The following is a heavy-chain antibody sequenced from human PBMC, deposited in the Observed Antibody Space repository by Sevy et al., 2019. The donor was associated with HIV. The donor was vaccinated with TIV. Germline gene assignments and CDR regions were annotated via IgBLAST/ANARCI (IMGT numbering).Heavy chain of an antibody. CDR1: GFTFSSYG. CDR3: ARGKAALPGYYYGMDV. V-gene: IGHV3-33*08. CDR2: IWYDGSNT. Sequence: GESLKISCAASGFTFSSYGMHWVRQAPGKGLEWVALIWYDGSNTYYADSVKGRFSISRDNSKKTLYLQMNSLRAEDTAVDYCARGKAALPGYYYGMDVWGQGTTVTVSS. J-gene: IGHJ6*02. D-gene: IGHD6-6*01.